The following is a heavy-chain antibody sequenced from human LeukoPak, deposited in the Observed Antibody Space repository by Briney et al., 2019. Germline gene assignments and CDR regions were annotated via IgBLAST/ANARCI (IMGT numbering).Heavy chain of an antibody. CDR1: GFTFSSYA. V-gene: IGHV3-48*03. CDR3: ARDRSEIAAAGLFDY. D-gene: IGHD6-13*01. J-gene: IGHJ4*02. Sequence: PGRSLRLSCAASGFTFSSYAMHWVRQAPGKGLEWVSYISSSGSTIYYADSVKGRFTISRDNAKNSLYLQMNSLRAEDTAVYYCARDRSEIAAAGLFDYWGQGTLVTVSS. CDR2: ISSSGSTI.